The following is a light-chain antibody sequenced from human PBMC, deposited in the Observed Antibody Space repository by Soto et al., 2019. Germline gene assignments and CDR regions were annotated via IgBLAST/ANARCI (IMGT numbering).Light chain of an antibody. CDR3: QQYGSSPFP. Sequence: EIVLTQSPGTLSLSPGERATLSCRASQSVSSSYLAWYQQKPGQAPRLLIYGASSRATGIPDRFSGSGSGTHFTLTISRLEPEDFAVYYCQQYGSSPFPFGHGTKVEIK. CDR1: QSVSSSY. V-gene: IGKV3-20*01. J-gene: IGKJ3*01. CDR2: GAS.